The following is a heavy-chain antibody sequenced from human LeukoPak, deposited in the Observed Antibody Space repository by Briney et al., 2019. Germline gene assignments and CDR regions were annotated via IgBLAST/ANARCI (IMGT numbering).Heavy chain of an antibody. CDR3: AELGITMIGGV. CDR2: ISSSGSTI. Sequence: GGSLRLSCAASGFTFSSYEMNWVRQAPGKGLEWVSYISSSGSTIYYADSVKGRFTISRDNTKNSLYLQMNSLRAEDTAVYYCAELGITMIGGVWGKGTTVTISS. CDR1: GFTFSSYE. J-gene: IGHJ6*04. D-gene: IGHD3-10*02. V-gene: IGHV3-48*03.